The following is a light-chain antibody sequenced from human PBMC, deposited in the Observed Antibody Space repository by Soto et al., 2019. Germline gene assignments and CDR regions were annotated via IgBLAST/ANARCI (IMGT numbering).Light chain of an antibody. V-gene: IGKV1-5*03. CDR3: QQHNSYSYT. J-gene: IGKJ2*01. CDR2: KAS. CDR1: QSISYF. Sequence: DVQMTQSPSTLSASVGDTVTITCRASQSISYFVAWFQQKPGKAPKLLIYKASSLESGVPSRFSGRGSGTEFTPTISRLQPEDSGTYYCQQHNSYSYTFGQGTKLEIK.